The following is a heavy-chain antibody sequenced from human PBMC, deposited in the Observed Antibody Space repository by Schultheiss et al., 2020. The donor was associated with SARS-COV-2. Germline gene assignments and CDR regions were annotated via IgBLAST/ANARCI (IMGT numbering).Heavy chain of an antibody. V-gene: IGHV1-69*13. CDR2: IIPIFGTA. CDR1: GGTFSSYA. J-gene: IGHJ5*02. Sequence: SVKVSCKASGGTFSSYAISWVRQAPGQGLEWMGGIIPIFGTANYAQKFQGRVTITADESTSTAYMELSSLRSEDTAVYYCARDRYDFWSGYYGSGWFDPWGQGTLVTVSS. D-gene: IGHD3-3*01. CDR3: ARDRYDFWSGYYGSGWFDP.